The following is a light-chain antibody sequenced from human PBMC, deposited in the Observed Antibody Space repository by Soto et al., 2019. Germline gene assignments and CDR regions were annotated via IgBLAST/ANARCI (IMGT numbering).Light chain of an antibody. CDR1: QSVSSN. CDR3: QKYNNWPRT. CDR2: DAS. Sequence: EIVMTQSPATLSVSPGERATLSCRASQSVSSNLAWYQQKPGQAPWLLIYDASTRATGIPARFSGSGSGTEFTLTISSLQSEDFAVYYCQKYNNWPRTFGQGTKVEIK. J-gene: IGKJ1*01. V-gene: IGKV3-15*01.